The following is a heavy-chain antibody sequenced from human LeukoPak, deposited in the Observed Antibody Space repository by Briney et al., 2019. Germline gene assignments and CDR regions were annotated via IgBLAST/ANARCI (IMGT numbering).Heavy chain of an antibody. J-gene: IGHJ4*02. Sequence: PGGSLRLSCAASGFTFSSYAMHWVRQAPGKGLEWVAVISYDGSNKYYADSVKGRFTISRDNSKNTLYLQMNSLRAEDTAVYYCARDPGWPYYFGYWGQGTLVTVSS. CDR3: ARDPGWPYYFGY. CDR1: GFTFSSYA. D-gene: IGHD6-19*01. CDR2: ISYDGSNK. V-gene: IGHV3-30-3*01.